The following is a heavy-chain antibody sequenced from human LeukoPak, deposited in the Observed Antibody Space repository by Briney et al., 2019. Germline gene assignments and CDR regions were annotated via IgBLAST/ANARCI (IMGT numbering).Heavy chain of an antibody. J-gene: IGHJ3*02. D-gene: IGHD4-17*01. V-gene: IGHV4-59*01. CDR3: ARAAFYGANHDAFDI. Sequence: GSLRLSCAASGFTFSSYAMSWVRQPPGKGLESVGYIFYSGSTNYNPSLKSRVTISVDTSKNQFSLKLSSVTAADTAVYYCARAAFYGANHDAFDIWGQGTMVTVSS. CDR1: GFTFSSYA. CDR2: IFYSGST.